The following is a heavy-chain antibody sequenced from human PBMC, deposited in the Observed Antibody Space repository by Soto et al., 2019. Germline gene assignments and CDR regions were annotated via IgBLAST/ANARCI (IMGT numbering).Heavy chain of an antibody. CDR1: GFTFSSYA. Sequence: PGGSLRLSCAAAGFTFSSYAMHWVRQAPGKGLEWVAVISYDGSNKYYADSVKGRFTISRDNSKNTLYLQMNSLRAEDTAVYYCARDLSDFWSGYLYYYYGMDVWGQGTTVTVSS. CDR2: ISYDGSNK. CDR3: ARDLSDFWSGYLYYYYGMDV. J-gene: IGHJ6*02. V-gene: IGHV3-30-3*01. D-gene: IGHD3-3*01.